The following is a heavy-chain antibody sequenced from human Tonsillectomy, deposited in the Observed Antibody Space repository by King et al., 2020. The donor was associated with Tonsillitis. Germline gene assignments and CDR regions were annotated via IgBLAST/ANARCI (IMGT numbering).Heavy chain of an antibody. CDR1: GFTFSSYE. CDR2: IISDGRTI. CDR3: AREGGARSLSDWFDP. D-gene: IGHD3-16*01. V-gene: IGHV3-48*03. J-gene: IGHJ5*02. Sequence: VQLVESGGGLVQPGGSLRLSCAVSGFTFSSYEMNWVRQAPGKGLEWISYIISDGRTIYYADSVKGRFTISSDNAKNALYLQMNSLAADDTAVYYCAREGGARSLSDWFDPWGQGTLVIVSS.